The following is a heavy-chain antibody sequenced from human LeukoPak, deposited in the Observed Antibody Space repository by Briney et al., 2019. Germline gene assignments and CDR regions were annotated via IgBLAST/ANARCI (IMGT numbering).Heavy chain of an antibody. CDR3: ARSPIVVVTDINWFDP. CDR1: GYTFTSYD. CDR2: MNPNSGNT. J-gene: IGHJ5*02. D-gene: IGHD2-21*02. V-gene: IGHV1-8*01. Sequence: GASVKVSCKASGYTFTSYDINWVRQATGQGLEWMGWMNPNSGNTGYAQKFQGRVTMSRNTSTSTAYMELSSLRSEDTAVYYCARSPIVVVTDINWFDPWGQGPLVTVSS.